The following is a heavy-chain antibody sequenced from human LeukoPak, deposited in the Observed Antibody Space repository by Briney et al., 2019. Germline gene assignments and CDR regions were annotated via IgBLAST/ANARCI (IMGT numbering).Heavy chain of an antibody. J-gene: IGHJ2*01. V-gene: IGHV3-48*03. D-gene: IGHD1-14*01. CDR1: GFTLSSYG. CDR2: ITNNGWTI. Sequence: GGSLRLSCAASGFTLSSYGVNWVRQAPGKGLEWVSFITNNGWTIYYADSVKGRFTISRDDAKNSVYLHMNSLRADDTAIYHCARDIRPPPERYFDLWGRGTLVTVSS. CDR3: ARDIRPPPERYFDL.